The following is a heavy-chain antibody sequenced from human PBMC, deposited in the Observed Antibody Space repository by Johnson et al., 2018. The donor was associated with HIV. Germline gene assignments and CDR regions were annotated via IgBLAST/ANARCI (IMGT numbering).Heavy chain of an antibody. V-gene: IGHV3-30*03. CDR1: GFTFSGYG. CDR3: ARVGIYYDSIEDAFDI. D-gene: IGHD3-22*01. CDR2: ISYDGSSK. Sequence: QVKLVESGGGVVRPGGSLRLSCAASGFTFSGYGMHWVRQAPGKGLERVAVISYDGSSKYYADSVKGRFTISRDNSKNTLYLKMNSLRAEDTAVYYCARVGIYYDSIEDAFDIWGQGTMVTVSS. J-gene: IGHJ3*02.